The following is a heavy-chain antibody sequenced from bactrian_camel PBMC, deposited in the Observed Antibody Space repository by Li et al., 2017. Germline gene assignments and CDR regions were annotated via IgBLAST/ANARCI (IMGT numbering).Heavy chain of an antibody. V-gene: IGHV3S53*01. D-gene: IGHD6*01. CDR2: IDGGGNT. Sequence: HVQLVESGGGSVEAGGSLRLSCTASVDTISTGCMGWFRQAPGKVREGVAAIDGGGNTAYADSVKGRFTISKESAKNTLYLQMDNLKPEDSAMYYCAADQGPYKVTCTVSSSQFNYEGQGTQVTVS. CDR1: VDTISTGC. J-gene: IGHJ4*01.